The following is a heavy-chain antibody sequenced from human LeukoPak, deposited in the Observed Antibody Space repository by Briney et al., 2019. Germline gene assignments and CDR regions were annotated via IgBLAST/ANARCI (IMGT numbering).Heavy chain of an antibody. J-gene: IGHJ3*02. CDR1: GGSISSSSYY. D-gene: IGHD4-17*01. V-gene: IGHV4-61*05. CDR3: AGHYGDYDAFDI. Sequence: PSETLSLTCTVSGGSISSSSYYWGWIRQPPGKGLEWIGYIYYSGSTNYNPSLKSRVTISVDTSKNQFSLKLSSVTAADTAVYYCAGHYGDYDAFDIWGQGTMVTVSS. CDR2: IYYSGST.